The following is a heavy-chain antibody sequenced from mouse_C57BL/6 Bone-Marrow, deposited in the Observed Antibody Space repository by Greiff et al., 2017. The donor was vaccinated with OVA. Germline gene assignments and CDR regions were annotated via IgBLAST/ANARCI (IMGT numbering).Heavy chain of an antibody. CDR1: GFTFSDYG. Sequence: EVQRVESGGGLVKPGGSLKLSCAASGFTFSDYGMHWVRQAPEKGLEWVAYISSGSSTIYYADTVKGRFTISRDNAKNTLFLQMTSLRSEDTAMYYCAGRPYYYGSSRGYFDYWGQGTTLTVSS. D-gene: IGHD1-1*01. CDR3: AGRPYYYGSSRGYFDY. V-gene: IGHV5-17*01. CDR2: ISSGSSTI. J-gene: IGHJ2*01.